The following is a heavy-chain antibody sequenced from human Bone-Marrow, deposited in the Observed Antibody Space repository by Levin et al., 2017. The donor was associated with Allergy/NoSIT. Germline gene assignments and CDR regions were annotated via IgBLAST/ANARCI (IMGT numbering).Heavy chain of an antibody. CDR2: ISDSGIT. Sequence: SETLSLTCTVSGGYIGDFWWRWIRQPPGEGLDYIGYISDSGITNYNPSLKSRVIISRDTSRNQLYLMLTSVTAADTAVYYCARDLGASGSYDYWSQGTLVTVSS. CDR1: GGYIGDFW. V-gene: IGHV4-59*01. CDR3: ARDLGASGSYDY. D-gene: IGHD3-10*01. J-gene: IGHJ4*02.